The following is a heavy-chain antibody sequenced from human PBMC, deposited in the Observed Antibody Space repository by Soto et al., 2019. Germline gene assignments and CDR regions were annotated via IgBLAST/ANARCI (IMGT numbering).Heavy chain of an antibody. D-gene: IGHD3-9*01. V-gene: IGHV1-8*01. CDR1: GYTFTSYD. J-gene: IGHJ4*02. Sequence: ASVKVSCKASGYTFTSYDINWVRQATGQGPEWMGWMNPNSGNTGYAQKFQGRVTMTRNTSISTAYMELSSLRSEDAAVYYCARGRQYKYYDILTGYYNDWGQGTLVTVSS. CDR3: ARGRQYKYYDILTGYYND. CDR2: MNPNSGNT.